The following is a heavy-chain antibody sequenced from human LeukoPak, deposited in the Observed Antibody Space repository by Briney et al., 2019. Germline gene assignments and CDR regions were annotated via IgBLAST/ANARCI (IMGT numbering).Heavy chain of an antibody. CDR1: GDSISSYY. Sequence: SETLSLTCTVSGDSISSYYWSWIRQPPGKGLDWIGYIYYGGSTNYNPSLKSRVTISVDTSKNQFSLRLSSVSAADTAVYFCARLHYNWFDPWGQGTLVTVSS. J-gene: IGHJ5*02. D-gene: IGHD3-10*01. CDR3: ARLHYNWFDP. CDR2: IYYGGST. V-gene: IGHV4-59*08.